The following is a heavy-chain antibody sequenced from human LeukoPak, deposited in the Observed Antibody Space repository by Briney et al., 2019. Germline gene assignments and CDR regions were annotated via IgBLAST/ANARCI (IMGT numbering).Heavy chain of an antibody. Sequence: SETLSLTCTVSGVSISSYYWSWIWQPPGEGLEWVGNIFYSGSPNYKSSLKSRVTTSFNTSKNQFSLKLSSVTAADTAVYYCARVGHIVAAGTYDYWGQGTLVTVSS. D-gene: IGHD6-13*01. CDR3: ARVGHIVAAGTYDY. J-gene: IGHJ4*02. CDR1: GVSISSYY. V-gene: IGHV4-59*08. CDR2: IFYSGSP.